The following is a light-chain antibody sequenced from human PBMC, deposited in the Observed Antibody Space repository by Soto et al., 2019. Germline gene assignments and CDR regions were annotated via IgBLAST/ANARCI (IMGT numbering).Light chain of an antibody. CDR1: KSIKNIY. CDR2: GAS. J-gene: IGKJ4*01. Sequence: EIVLTQSPGTLSLSPGERATLSCRASKSIKNIYLAWYQQKPGQAPRLLIYGASNRATGIPDRFSGSGSGKDFTLTIRRLEPEDFAVYYCQQYSVSPLTFGGGTKVEIK. CDR3: QQYSVSPLT. V-gene: IGKV3-20*01.